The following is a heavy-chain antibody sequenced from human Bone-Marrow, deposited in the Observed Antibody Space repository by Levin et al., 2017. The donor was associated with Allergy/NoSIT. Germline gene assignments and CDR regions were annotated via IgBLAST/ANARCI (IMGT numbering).Heavy chain of an antibody. Sequence: SQTLSLTCTVSGGSISLSYWSWVRQPPGKGLEWIGYIHYSGTSDYNPSLKSRATISVDTSKNQFSLRLTSVTAADTALYFCARNFGNDAFDLWGHGTMVAVSS. CDR1: GGSISLSY. J-gene: IGHJ3*01. CDR3: ARNFGNDAFDL. D-gene: IGHD1-14*01. CDR2: IHYSGTS. V-gene: IGHV4-59*01.